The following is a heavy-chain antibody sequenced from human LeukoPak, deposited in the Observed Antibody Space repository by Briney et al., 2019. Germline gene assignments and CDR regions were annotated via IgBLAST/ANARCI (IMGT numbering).Heavy chain of an antibody. CDR3: ARVLGVVAATPVYYYYGMDV. Sequence: ASVEVSCKASGYIFTSYYMLWVRQAPGQGLEWMGIINPSGGSTSYAQKFQGRVTMTRDTSTSTVYMELSSLRSEDTAVYYCARVLGVVAATPVYYYYGMDVWGQGTTVTVSS. CDR2: INPSGGST. V-gene: IGHV1-46*01. D-gene: IGHD2-15*01. CDR1: GYIFTSYY. J-gene: IGHJ6*02.